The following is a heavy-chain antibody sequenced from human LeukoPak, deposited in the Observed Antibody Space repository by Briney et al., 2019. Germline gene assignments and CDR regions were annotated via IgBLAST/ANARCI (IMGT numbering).Heavy chain of an antibody. CDR3: ASGKQWIDY. CDR1: GDSVSTNSAA. CDR2: TQYRSQWSY. V-gene: IGHV6-1*01. D-gene: IGHD6-19*01. Sequence: QTLSLTCAISGDSVSTNSAAWNWIRQSPSRGLEWLGRTQYRSQWSYDYAVSVKSRITINPDTSKNQFSLQLNSVTPDDTAVYYCASGKQWIDYWGQGTLVTVSS. J-gene: IGHJ4*02.